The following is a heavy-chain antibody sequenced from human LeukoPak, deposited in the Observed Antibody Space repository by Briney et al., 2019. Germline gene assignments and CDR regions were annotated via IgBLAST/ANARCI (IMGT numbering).Heavy chain of an antibody. CDR3: ARTRNGRYFDL. V-gene: IGHV4-59*01. D-gene: IGHD1-1*01. J-gene: IGHJ2*01. Sequence: SETLSLTCTVSGGSISSYYWSWIRQPPGKGLEWIGYIYYSGSTNYIPSLKSRVTISVDTSKNQFSLKLSSVTAADTAVYYCARTRNGRYFDLWGRGTLVTVSS. CDR2: IYYSGST. CDR1: GGSISSYY.